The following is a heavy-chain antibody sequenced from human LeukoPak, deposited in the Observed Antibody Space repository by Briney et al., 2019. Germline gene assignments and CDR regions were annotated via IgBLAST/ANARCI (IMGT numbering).Heavy chain of an antibody. D-gene: IGHD4-11*01. J-gene: IGHJ4*02. CDR1: GDISSSDY. Sequence: ASVTVSCKASGDISSSDYIHWVRQAPGQGLEWMGTINPSGGNTGYAQKFHGRVSMTRDTSTSTVYMNLSSLKSEDTAMYYCAREVVGTTIKNFDSWGQGTLVTVSS. V-gene: IGHV1-46*01. CDR2: INPSGGNT. CDR3: AREVVGTTIKNFDS.